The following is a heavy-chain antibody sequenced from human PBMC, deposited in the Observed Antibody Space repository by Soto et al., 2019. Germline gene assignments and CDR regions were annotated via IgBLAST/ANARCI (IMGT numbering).Heavy chain of an antibody. CDR1: GGTFSSYA. J-gene: IGHJ6*02. CDR2: IIPIFGTA. Sequence: GASVKVSWKASGGTFSSYAISWVRQAPGQGLEWMGGIIPIFGTANYAQKFQGRVTITADESTSTAYMELSSLRSEDTAVYYCARGSCSGGSCYSYYYYGMDVWDQGTTVTVSS. D-gene: IGHD2-15*01. CDR3: ARGSCSGGSCYSYYYYGMDV. V-gene: IGHV1-69*13.